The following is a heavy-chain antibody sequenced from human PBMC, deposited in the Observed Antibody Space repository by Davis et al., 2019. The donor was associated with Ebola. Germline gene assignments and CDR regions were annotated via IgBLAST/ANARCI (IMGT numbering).Heavy chain of an antibody. Sequence: GESLKISCAASGFTFTRYWMSWVRQAPGKGLEWVANIKQDGSEKYYVDSVKGRFTISRDNAKNSLYLQMNSLRAEDTAVYYCARGASTMVRGVITFDYWGQGTLVTVSS. J-gene: IGHJ4*02. CDR2: IKQDGSEK. CDR3: ARGASTMVRGVITFDY. D-gene: IGHD3-10*01. CDR1: GFTFTRYW. V-gene: IGHV3-7*03.